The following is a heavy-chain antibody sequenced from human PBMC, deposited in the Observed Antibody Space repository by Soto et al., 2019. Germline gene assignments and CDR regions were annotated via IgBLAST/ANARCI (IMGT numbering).Heavy chain of an antibody. D-gene: IGHD2-2*01. CDR1: GGSISSISYY. V-gene: IGHV4-39*01. Sequence: SETLSLTCTVSGGSISSISYYWGWIRQPPGKGLEWIGSIYYSGSTYYNPSLKSRVTISVDTSKNQFSLKLSSVTAADTAVYYCARRICSSTSCPAAFDPWGQGTLVTVSS. CDR3: ARRICSSTSCPAAFDP. J-gene: IGHJ5*02. CDR2: IYYSGST.